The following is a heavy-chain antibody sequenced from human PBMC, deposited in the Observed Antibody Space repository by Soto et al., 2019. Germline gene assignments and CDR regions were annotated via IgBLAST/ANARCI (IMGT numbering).Heavy chain of an antibody. CDR3: ARWPRMPSSSWKYYGMDV. Sequence: QVQLQQWGAGLLKPSETLSLTCAVYGGSFSGYYWSWIRQPPGKGLEWIGEINHSGSTNYNPSLKSRVTISVDPSKNQFSRKLGSVTAADTAVYYCARWPRMPSSSWKYYGMDVWGQGTTVTVSS. D-gene: IGHD6-13*01. CDR2: INHSGST. V-gene: IGHV4-34*01. J-gene: IGHJ6*02. CDR1: GGSFSGYY.